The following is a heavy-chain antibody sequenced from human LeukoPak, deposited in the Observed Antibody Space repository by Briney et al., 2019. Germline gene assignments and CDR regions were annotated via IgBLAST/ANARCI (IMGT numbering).Heavy chain of an antibody. J-gene: IGHJ4*02. Sequence: GASVKVSCKASGYTFTSYYMHWVRQAPGQGLEWMGWISAYNGDTKYSQKFQGRVTMTTDSSTSTAYMELRSLTSDDTAVFYCARDNPYYYLYWGQGTLVTVSS. V-gene: IGHV1-18*04. CDR3: ARDNPYYYLY. D-gene: IGHD3-22*01. CDR1: GYTFTSYY. CDR2: ISAYNGDT.